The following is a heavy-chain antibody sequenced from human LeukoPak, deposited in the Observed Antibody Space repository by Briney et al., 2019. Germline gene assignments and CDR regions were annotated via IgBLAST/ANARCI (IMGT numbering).Heavy chain of an antibody. Sequence: GSSVKVSCEASGCTFSNYAISWVRQPPGPGLEWMGMIIPIFGIAHHAQKFQGRVTITADKSTSTAYMGLSSVRSEDTAVYYCARDPPALRYFDWLLLDWGQGTLVTVSS. D-gene: IGHD3-9*01. CDR1: GCTFSNYA. CDR3: ARDPPALRYFDWLLLD. V-gene: IGHV1-69*04. CDR2: IIPIFGIA. J-gene: IGHJ4*02.